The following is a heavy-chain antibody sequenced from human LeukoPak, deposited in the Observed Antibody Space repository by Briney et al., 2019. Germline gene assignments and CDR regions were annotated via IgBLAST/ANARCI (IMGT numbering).Heavy chain of an antibody. CDR2: FSGGDSST. Sequence: GGSLRLSCAASGFTFSSYAMSWVRQAPGKGLEWVSGFSGGDSSTYYADSVKGRFTISRDNAKNSLYLQMNSLRAEDTAVYYCARGGPYDFWSGYTEVYYFDYWGQGTLVTVSS. D-gene: IGHD3-3*01. V-gene: IGHV3-23*01. CDR3: ARGGPYDFWSGYTEVYYFDY. J-gene: IGHJ4*02. CDR1: GFTFSSYA.